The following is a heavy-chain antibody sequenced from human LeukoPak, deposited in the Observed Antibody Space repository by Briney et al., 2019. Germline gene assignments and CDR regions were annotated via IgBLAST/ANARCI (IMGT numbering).Heavy chain of an antibody. V-gene: IGHV3-30*18. CDR2: ISYDGSNK. D-gene: IGHD5-12*01. CDR1: GFTFSSYG. CDR3: AKDGRIVATSYFDY. Sequence: PGGSLRLSCAASGFTFSSYGMHWVRQAPGKGLEWVAVISYDGSNKYYADSVKGRFTISRDNSKNTLYLQMNSLRAEDTAVYYCAKDGRIVATSYFDYWGQGTLVTVSS. J-gene: IGHJ4*02.